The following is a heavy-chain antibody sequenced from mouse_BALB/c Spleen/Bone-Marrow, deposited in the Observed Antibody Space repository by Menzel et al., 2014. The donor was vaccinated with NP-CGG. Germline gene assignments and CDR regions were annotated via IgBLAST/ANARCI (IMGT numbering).Heavy chain of an antibody. D-gene: IGHD1-1*01. Sequence: QVHVKQSGAELAKPGASVKMSCKASGYTFTNYWMRWVKQRPGQGLEWIGYINPSTGYTEYNQKFKDKATLTADKSSSTAYMQLSSLTSEDSAVYYCARIYYYGRDYWGQGTTLTVSS. J-gene: IGHJ2*01. CDR2: INPSTGYT. CDR3: ARIYYYGRDY. V-gene: IGHV1-7*01. CDR1: GYTFTNYW.